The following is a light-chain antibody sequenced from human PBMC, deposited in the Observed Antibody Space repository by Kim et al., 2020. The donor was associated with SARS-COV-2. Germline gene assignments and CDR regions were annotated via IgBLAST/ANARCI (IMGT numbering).Light chain of an antibody. Sequence: QSFTISCTGSNSDIGGYNYVSWYQQHPSKAPKLIIYDVTKRPSGVSDRFSGSKSGNTASLIISGLQADDEADYYCSSYTSSKTWVFGGGTKLTVL. CDR2: DVT. CDR3: SSYTSSKTWV. CDR1: NSDIGGYNY. J-gene: IGLJ3*02. V-gene: IGLV2-14*03.